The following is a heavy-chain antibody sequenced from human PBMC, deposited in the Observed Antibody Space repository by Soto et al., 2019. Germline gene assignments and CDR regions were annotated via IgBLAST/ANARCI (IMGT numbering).Heavy chain of an antibody. CDR2: IFSNDEN. D-gene: IGHD6-19*01. J-gene: IGHJ2*01. CDR1: GFSLSNARMG. V-gene: IGHV2-26*01. CDR3: ARTASSGWYNRYFDL. Sequence: QVTLKESGPVLVKPTETLTLTCTVSGFSLSNARMGVSWIRHPPGKALEWLPHIFSNDENSYSTTLKSRLTISKDTSKSQVVLTMTNMDPVDTATYYCARTASSGWYNRYFDLWGRGTLVTVSS.